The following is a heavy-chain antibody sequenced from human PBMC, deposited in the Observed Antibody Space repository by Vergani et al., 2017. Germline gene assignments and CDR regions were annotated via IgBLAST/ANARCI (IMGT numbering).Heavy chain of an antibody. J-gene: IGHJ5*02. CDR2: IIPIFGTA. CDR3: AREIRGWYSVERADWFDP. V-gene: IGHV1-69*01. Sequence: QVQLVQSGAEVKKPGSSVKVSCKASGGTFSSYAISWVRQAPGQGLEWMGGIIPIFGTANYAQKFQGRVTITADESPSTAYMELSSLRSADTAVYYCAREIRGWYSVERADWFDPWGQGTLVTVSS. CDR1: GGTFSSYA. D-gene: IGHD6-19*01.